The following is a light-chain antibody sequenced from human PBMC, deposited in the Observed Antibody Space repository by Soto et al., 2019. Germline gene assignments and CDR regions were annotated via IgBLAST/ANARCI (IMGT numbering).Light chain of an antibody. CDR1: SGYSSYA. CDR3: QTWGTGFQRV. Sequence: QLVLTQSPSAAASLGASVNLTCTLSSGYSSYAIAWHQQQPEKGPRYLMKLNSDGSHRKGDGIPDRFSGSSSGAERYLTISSLQSEAEADYYCQTWGTGFQRVFGGGTKVTVL. CDR2: LNSDGSH. V-gene: IGLV4-69*01. J-gene: IGLJ2*01.